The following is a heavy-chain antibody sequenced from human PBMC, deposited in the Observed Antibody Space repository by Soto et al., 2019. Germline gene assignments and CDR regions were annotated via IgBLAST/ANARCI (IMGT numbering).Heavy chain of an antibody. CDR3: ARAKSRRSGSAKVQFDF. V-gene: IGHV1-2*02. J-gene: IGHJ4*02. Sequence: QVHLVQSGAEVKKHGASVLVSCKASGYTFIDYYIHWIRQAPGQGLEWMGWSNPDSGGTITAQKFQGRVTLTRDTSINTGYMEVTRLTSDDTAIYYCARAKSRRSGSAKVQFDFWGQGTLVTVSS. CDR2: SNPDSGGT. D-gene: IGHD3-10*01. CDR1: GYTFIDYY.